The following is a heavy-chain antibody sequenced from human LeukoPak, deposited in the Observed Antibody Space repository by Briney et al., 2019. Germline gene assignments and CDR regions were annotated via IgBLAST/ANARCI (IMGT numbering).Heavy chain of an antibody. Sequence: GGSLRLSCVASGFTFSSYSIEWVRQAPGKGLEWVGRIKSKSDGGTTDYAAPVKGRFTISRDDSKNTLFLQVNSLKIEDTAVYYCTTVTLRPVGLWGQGTLVTVSS. CDR2: IKSKSDGGTT. J-gene: IGHJ4*02. D-gene: IGHD3-10*01. V-gene: IGHV3-15*05. CDR1: GFTFSSYS. CDR3: TTVTLRPVGL.